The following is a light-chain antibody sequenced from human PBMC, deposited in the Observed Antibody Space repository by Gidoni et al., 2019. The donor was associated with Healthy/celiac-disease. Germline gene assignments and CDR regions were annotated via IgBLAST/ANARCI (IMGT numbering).Light chain of an antibody. CDR2: GAS. V-gene: IGKV3-20*01. CDR3: QQYSSSPFT. J-gene: IGKJ3*01. CDR1: QSVSSSY. Sequence: EIVLTQSPGTLSLSPGERATLSCRASQSVSSSYLAWYQQKPGQAPRLLIYGASRRATGIPDRFSGGESGTDFTLTISRLEPEDFAVYYCQQYSSSPFTFXPXTKVDIK.